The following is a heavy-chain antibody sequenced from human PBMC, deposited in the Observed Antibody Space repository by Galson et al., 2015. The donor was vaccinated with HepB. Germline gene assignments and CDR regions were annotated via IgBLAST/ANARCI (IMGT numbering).Heavy chain of an antibody. V-gene: IGHV3-7*03. CDR2: IKQDGSEK. CDR3: ARWGGWMGYTYYYDSSGWSL. D-gene: IGHD3-22*01. CDR1: GFTFSSYW. Sequence: SLRLSCAASGFTFSSYWMSWVRQAPGKGLEWVANIKQDGSEKYYVDSVKGRFTISRDNAKNSLYLQMNSLRAEDTAVYYCARWGGWMGYTYYYDSSGWSLWGQGTLVTVSS. J-gene: IGHJ4*02.